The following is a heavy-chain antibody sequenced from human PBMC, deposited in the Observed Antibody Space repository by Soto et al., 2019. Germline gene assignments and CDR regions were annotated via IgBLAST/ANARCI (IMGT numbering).Heavy chain of an antibody. Sequence: EVQLLESGGGLVQPGGSLRLSCAASGFTFSTYAMSWVRQAPGKGLEWVSAISGTGGSTYYADSVKGRFTISRDNSKNTLYLQMNSLRAEDTAVYYCAKNWDTTSRSSSHWGQGKLVTVSS. J-gene: IGHJ4*02. V-gene: IGHV3-23*01. CDR3: AKNWDTTSRSSSH. D-gene: IGHD6-6*01. CDR2: ISGTGGST. CDR1: GFTFSTYA.